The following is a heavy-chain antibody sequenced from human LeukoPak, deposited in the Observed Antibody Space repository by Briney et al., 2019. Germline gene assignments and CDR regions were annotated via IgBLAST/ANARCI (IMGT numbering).Heavy chain of an antibody. D-gene: IGHD1-26*01. J-gene: IGHJ3*02. CDR1: GGSISSSSYY. Sequence: YPSETLSLTCTVSGGSISSSSYYWGWIRQPPGKGLEWIGSIYYSGSTYYNPSLKSRVTISVDTSKNQFSLKLSSVTAADTAVYYCATLKSGRMKWEPPGAFDIWGQGTMVTVSS. CDR2: IYYSGST. CDR3: ATLKSGRMKWEPPGAFDI. V-gene: IGHV4-39*01.